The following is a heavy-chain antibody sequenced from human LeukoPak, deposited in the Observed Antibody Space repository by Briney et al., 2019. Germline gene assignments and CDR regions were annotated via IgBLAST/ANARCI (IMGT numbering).Heavy chain of an antibody. J-gene: IGHJ4*02. D-gene: IGHD5-12*01. CDR1: GGSFSGYY. CDR3: ASLGAYSGYEG. CDR2: INHSGST. V-gene: IGHV4-34*01. Sequence: SETLSLTCAVYGGSFSGYYWSWIRQPPGKGLEWIGEINHSGSTNYNPSLKSRVTISVDTSKNQFSLKLSSVTAADTAVYYCASLGAYSGYEGWSQGTLVTVSS.